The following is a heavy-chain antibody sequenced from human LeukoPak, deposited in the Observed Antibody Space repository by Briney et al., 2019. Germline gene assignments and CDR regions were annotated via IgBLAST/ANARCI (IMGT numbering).Heavy chain of an antibody. Sequence: PSETLSLTCAVCGGSFSGYYWSWIRQPPGKGLEWIGEINHSGSTNYNPSLKSRVTISVDTSKNQFSLKLSSVTAADTAVYYCARLLLTAAAGNPWGQGTLVTVSS. D-gene: IGHD6-13*01. CDR1: GGSFSGYY. CDR3: ARLLLTAAAGNP. J-gene: IGHJ5*02. V-gene: IGHV4-34*01. CDR2: INHSGST.